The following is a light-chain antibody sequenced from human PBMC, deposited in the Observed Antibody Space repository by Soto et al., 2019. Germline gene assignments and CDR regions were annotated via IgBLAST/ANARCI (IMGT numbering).Light chain of an antibody. J-gene: IGLJ1*01. CDR2: DVS. V-gene: IGLV2-14*01. CDR1: SSDVGGYNY. CDR3: SSYTSSSTLEV. Sequence: QSVLTQPASVSGSPGQSITISCTGTSSDVGGYNYVSWYQQHPGKAPKLMIYDVSNRPSGVSNRFSSSKSGNTASLTISGLQAEDEADYYCSSYTSSSTLEVFGTGTKVTVL.